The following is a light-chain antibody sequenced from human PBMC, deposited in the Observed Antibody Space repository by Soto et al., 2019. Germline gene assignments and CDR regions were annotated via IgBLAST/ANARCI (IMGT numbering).Light chain of an antibody. CDR2: GNS. CDR3: QSYDSCLAYV. J-gene: IGLJ1*01. V-gene: IGLV1-40*01. CDR1: SPNIGAGYD. Sequence: QSVLTQPPSVSGAPGQRVTISCTGSSPNIGAGYDVHWYQQLPGTAPKLPIYGNSNRPSGVPDRFSGSKSATSASLAITGLQAEDEADYYCQSYDSCLAYVFGTGTKLTVL.